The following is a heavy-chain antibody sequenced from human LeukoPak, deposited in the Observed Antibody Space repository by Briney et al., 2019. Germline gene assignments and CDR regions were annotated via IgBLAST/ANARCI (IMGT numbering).Heavy chain of an antibody. V-gene: IGHV4-39*01. J-gene: IGHJ6*02. CDR1: GASFSSSTYY. D-gene: IGHD5-18*01. CDR3: ARFSAQYSYGPLYYYYYGMDV. CDR2: IYYSGST. Sequence: SETLSLTCTVSGASFSSSTYYWGWIRQPPGKGLEWIGSIYYSGSTYYNPSLKRRVTMPVDTSKNPFSLRLSSVTAADTAVYYWARFSAQYSYGPLYYYYYGMDVWGQGTTVTVSS.